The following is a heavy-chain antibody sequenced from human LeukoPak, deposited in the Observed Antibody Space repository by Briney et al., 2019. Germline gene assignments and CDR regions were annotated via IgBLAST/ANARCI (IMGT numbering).Heavy chain of an antibody. CDR3: AKAPRYYDSSGFPDY. J-gene: IGHJ4*02. Sequence: GRSLRLSCAASGFTFSSYGIHWVRQAPGKGLEWVAVISYDGSNKYYADSVKGRFTISRDNSKNTLYLQMNSLRAEDTAVYYCAKAPRYYDSSGFPDYWGQGTLVTVSS. CDR2: ISYDGSNK. CDR1: GFTFSSYG. V-gene: IGHV3-30*18. D-gene: IGHD3-22*01.